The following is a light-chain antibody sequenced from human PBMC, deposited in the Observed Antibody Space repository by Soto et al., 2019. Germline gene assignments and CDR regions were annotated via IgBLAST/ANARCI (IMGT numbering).Light chain of an antibody. V-gene: IGKV3-20*01. CDR2: GAS. CDR3: QQYGSSLRT. CDR1: QSVSSSY. Sequence: EIVVPQSPGTLYLPPGERTTISCRASQSVSSSYLARYQHKPGQAPRLLIYGASSRATGIPDRFSGSGSGTDFTLTISRLETEGFAVEYCQQYGSSLRTFGQGKKV. J-gene: IGKJ1*01.